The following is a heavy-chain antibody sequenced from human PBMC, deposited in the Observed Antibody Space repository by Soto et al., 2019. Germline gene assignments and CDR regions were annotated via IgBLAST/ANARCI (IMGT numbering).Heavy chain of an antibody. CDR2: IHYSGTT. J-gene: IGHJ4*02. CDR3: ARYNSYAIDY. CDR1: GTSISSYY. Sequence: PSETLSLTCAVSGTSISSYYWSWIRQPPGKGLEWIANIHYSGTTNYNPSLASRVTLSVDTSKNQFSLKMTSVTAADRAMYFCARYNSYAIDYWGRGTLVTVSS. V-gene: IGHV4-59*01. D-gene: IGHD2-8*01.